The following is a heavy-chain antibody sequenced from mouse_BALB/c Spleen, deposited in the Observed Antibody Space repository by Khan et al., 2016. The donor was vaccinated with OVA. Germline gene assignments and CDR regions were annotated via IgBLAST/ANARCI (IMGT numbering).Heavy chain of an antibody. CDR1: GFSLTSYG. J-gene: IGHJ2*01. Sequence: QVQLKESGPGLVAPSQSLSITCTVSGFSLTSYGVYWVRQPPGKGLEWVGVIWAGGSTNYYSALMSRLSISKDNYNRQVFLKMTSLQTDEPAKYYYTRLVDKWGQGTTLTVSA. CDR3: TRLVDK. V-gene: IGHV2-9*02. CDR2: IWAGGST.